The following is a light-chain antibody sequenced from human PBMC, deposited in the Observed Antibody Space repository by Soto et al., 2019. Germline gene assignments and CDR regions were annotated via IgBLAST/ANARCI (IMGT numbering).Light chain of an antibody. V-gene: IGKV1-8*01. Sequence: AIRMTQSPSSFSASTGDRVTITCRASQGISSYLAWYQQKPGKAPKLLIYAASTLQSGVPSRFSGSGSGTAFTLPISCLQSEDFATYYCQQYYSYPPPFGGGTTVDIK. CDR3: QQYYSYPPP. CDR1: QGISSY. J-gene: IGKJ4*01. CDR2: AAS.